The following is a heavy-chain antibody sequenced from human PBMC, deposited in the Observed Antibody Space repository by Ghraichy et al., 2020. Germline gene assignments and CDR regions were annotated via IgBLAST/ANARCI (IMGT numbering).Heavy chain of an antibody. V-gene: IGHV3-74*03. CDR3: VRGGGAPVKSYYHNYMDV. J-gene: IGHJ6*03. D-gene: IGHD3-22*01. CDR2: INFDGTNI. Sequence: GGSLRLSCVSSGFPLRSYAMHWVRQAPGKGPELVSRINFDGTNITYADSVKGRFTTSRGHAKDTVELHLNSLRVEDTAVYYCVRGGGAPVKSYYHNYMDVWGKGTTVIVS. CDR1: GFPLRSYA.